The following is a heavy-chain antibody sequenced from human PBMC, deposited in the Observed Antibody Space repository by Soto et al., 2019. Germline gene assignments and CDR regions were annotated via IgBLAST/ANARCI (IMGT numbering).Heavy chain of an antibody. CDR2: INSDGSST. D-gene: IGHD3-22*01. V-gene: IGHV3-74*03. CDR1: GFTFGRYW. Sequence: EVQLVESGGALVQPGGSLRLSCAVSGFTFGRYWMHWVRQAPGKGLVWVSRINSDGSSTAYVDSVKGRFTISRDNAKNTLYLQMNSLRVEDTAVYYCARADYYEGSTYSYLHNWGQGTLVTVSS. CDR3: ARADYYEGSTYSYLHN. J-gene: IGHJ4*02.